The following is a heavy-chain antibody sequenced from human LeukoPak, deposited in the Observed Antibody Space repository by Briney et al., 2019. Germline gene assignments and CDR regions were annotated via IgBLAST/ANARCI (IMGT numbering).Heavy chain of an antibody. CDR1: GFTFSMYC. V-gene: IGHV3-30*03. D-gene: IGHD3-16*01. J-gene: IGHJ6*03. CDR3: AREGNVWGGYYYMDV. CDR2: IANEGKTT. Sequence: GGSLRLSCAASGFTFSMYCTHWVRQAPGKGLEWVAVIANEGKTTYYTNSVKGRLTISRDNSKNTLYRKMNSLRAEDTAVYYCAREGNVWGGYYYMDVWGKGTTVTISS.